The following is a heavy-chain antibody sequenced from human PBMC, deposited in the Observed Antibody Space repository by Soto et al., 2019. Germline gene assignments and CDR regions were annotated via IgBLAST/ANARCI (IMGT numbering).Heavy chain of an antibody. CDR2: IYPGDSDT. D-gene: IGHD6-6*01. CDR1: GYDFSTYF. V-gene: IGHV5-51*01. J-gene: IGHJ4*01. Sequence: RGESLNTSCKGSGYDFSTYFVGGGREMPGKGLEWMGIIYPGDSDTRYSPSFQGQVTISADKSISTAYLQWSSLKASDTAMYYCARPRAYSSSPFYFDYWGQGTLVTVSS. CDR3: ARPRAYSSSPFYFDY.